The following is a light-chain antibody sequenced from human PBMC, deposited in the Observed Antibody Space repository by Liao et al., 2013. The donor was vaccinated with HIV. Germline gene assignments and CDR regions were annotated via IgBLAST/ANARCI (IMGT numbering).Light chain of an antibody. J-gene: IGLJ1*01. Sequence: SYELTQPPSVSVSPGQTASVTCSGDKLGDRYVSWYQQRPGQSPLLVIYEDTKRPSGIPERFSGSNSGNTATLTISGTQAMDEADYYCQVWDRFSSFVFGTGTKVTVL. CDR3: QVWDRFSSFV. V-gene: IGLV3-1*01. CDR1: KLGDRY. CDR2: EDT.